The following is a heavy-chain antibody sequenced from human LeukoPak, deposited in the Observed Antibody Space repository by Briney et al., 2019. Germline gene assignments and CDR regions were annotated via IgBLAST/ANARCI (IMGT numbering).Heavy chain of an antibody. V-gene: IGHV4-34*09. J-gene: IGHJ3*01. CDR1: GGSFSGYY. CDR3: ARPLNTVHDTFDV. D-gene: IGHD4-11*01. Sequence: SETLSLTCAVYGGSFSGYYWVWIRQRPGKGLEWIGYIYYTGSTSYNPSLKSRLTIAVDTSKNQFSLKLSSVTAADTAVYYCARPLNTVHDTFDVWGQGTMVTVSS. CDR2: IYYTGST.